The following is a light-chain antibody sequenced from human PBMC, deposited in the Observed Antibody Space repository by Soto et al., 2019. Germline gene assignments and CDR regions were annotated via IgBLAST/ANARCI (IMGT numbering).Light chain of an antibody. CDR1: QSVNTY. CDR2: DAS. J-gene: IGKJ3*01. V-gene: IGKV3-11*01. CDR3: MQRSNWPFT. Sequence: VLTQSPATLSLSPRERATLSCRASQSVNTYLAWYQQQPGQTPRLLLYDASNSAPAIPARFSGFGSGTDFTLPISGLQPEDFALYYCMQRSNWPFTFGPGTKVDI.